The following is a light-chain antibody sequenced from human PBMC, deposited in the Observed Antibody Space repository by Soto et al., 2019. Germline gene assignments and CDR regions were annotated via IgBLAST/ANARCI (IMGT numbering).Light chain of an antibody. CDR2: DDT. J-gene: IGLJ2*01. CDR3: QSYDRSLTGVI. V-gene: IGLV1-40*01. Sequence: QPVLTQPPSVSGAPGQRVTISCTGSSSNIGAGYAVHWYQQLPGTAPRLLIYDDTNRPSGVPDRFSGSKSGTSASLAITGLQAEDEADFYCQSYDRSLTGVIFGGGTKLTVL. CDR1: SSNIGAGYA.